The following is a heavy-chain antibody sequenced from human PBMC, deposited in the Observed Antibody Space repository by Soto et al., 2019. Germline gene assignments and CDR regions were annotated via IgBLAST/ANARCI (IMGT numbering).Heavy chain of an antibody. D-gene: IGHD3-9*01. V-gene: IGHV3-30-3*01. CDR1: GFTFSSYA. Sequence: QVQLVESGGGVVQPGRSLRLSCAASGFTFSSYAMHWVRQAPGKGLEWVAVISYDGSNKYYADSVKGRFTISRDNSKNTLYLQMNSLRAEDTAVYYCAREDGLYFDYWGQGTLVTVSS. CDR3: AREDGLYFDY. J-gene: IGHJ4*02. CDR2: ISYDGSNK.